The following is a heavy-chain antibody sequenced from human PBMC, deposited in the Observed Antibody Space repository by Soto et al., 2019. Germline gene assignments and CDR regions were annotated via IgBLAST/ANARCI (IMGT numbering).Heavy chain of an antibody. CDR1: EFTFSDYY. Sequence: PGGSLRLSCAASEFTFSDYYMSWIRQAPGRGLEWVSYISSRGSTIYYADSVRGRFTMSRDNAKNSLYLQMNSLRADDTAMYYCARDQVGPDESAFDMWGQGTMVTVSS. V-gene: IGHV3-11*01. J-gene: IGHJ3*02. D-gene: IGHD1-26*01. CDR3: ARDQVGPDESAFDM. CDR2: ISSRGSTI.